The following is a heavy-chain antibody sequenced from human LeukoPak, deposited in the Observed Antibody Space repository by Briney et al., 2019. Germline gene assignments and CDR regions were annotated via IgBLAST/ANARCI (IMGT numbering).Heavy chain of an antibody. CDR2: IYWNDDK. CDR1: GFSLSTSGVG. J-gene: IGHJ4*02. D-gene: IGHD3-3*01. V-gene: IGHV2-5*01. Sequence: ESGPTLVKPTQTLTLTCTFSGFSLSTSGVGVGWIRRPPGKALEWLALIYWNDDKRYSPSLKSRLTITKDTSKNQVVLTMTNMDPVDTATYYCARSFSGITIFGVVITPFDYWGQGTLVTVSS. CDR3: ARSFSGITIFGVVITPFDY.